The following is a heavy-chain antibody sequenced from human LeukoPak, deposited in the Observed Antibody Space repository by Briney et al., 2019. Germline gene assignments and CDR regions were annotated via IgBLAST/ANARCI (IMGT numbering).Heavy chain of an antibody. CDR1: GYTFTSYD. V-gene: IGHV1-8*03. D-gene: IGHD3-10*01. Sequence: VASVKVSCKASGYTFTSYDINWVRQATGQGLEWMGWMNPNSGNTGYAQKFQGRVTITRNTSISTAYMELSSLRSEDTAVYYCARVFKSQGIDPWGQGTLVTVSS. CDR3: ARVFKSQGIDP. CDR2: MNPNSGNT. J-gene: IGHJ5*02.